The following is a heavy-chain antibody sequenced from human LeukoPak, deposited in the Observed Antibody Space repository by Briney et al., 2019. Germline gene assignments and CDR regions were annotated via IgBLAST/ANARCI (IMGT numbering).Heavy chain of an antibody. CDR1: GYSFTNYW. CDR3: AGLCGRGGACYQLQY. V-gene: IGHV5-51*01. D-gene: IGHD2-21*02. Sequence: GESLKISCKGSGYSFTNYWIGWVRQMPGKGLEWMGIIYPGDSDTRYSPSFQGQVTISADKSISTAYVQWSSLKASDTAMYYCAGLCGRGGACYQLQYWGQGTLVTVSS. CDR2: IYPGDSDT. J-gene: IGHJ1*01.